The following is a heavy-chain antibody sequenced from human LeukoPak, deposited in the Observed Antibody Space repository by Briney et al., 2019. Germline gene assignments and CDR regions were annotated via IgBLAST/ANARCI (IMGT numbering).Heavy chain of an antibody. CDR3: GIRDTSDYYVF. V-gene: IGHV3-23*01. D-gene: IGHD3-22*01. Sequence: GGSLRLSCTGSGFTFRTYAFSWVRQAPGKGLEWVSATGSNGVTYYADSVKGRFTISRDNSKNALYLQMNGLRADDTAVYYCGIRDTSDYYVFWGQGTLVTVS. J-gene: IGHJ4*02. CDR2: TGSNGVT. CDR1: GFTFRTYA.